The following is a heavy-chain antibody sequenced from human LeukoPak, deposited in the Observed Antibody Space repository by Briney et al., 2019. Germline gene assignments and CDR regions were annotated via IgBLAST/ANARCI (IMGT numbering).Heavy chain of an antibody. CDR3: ARSSCVANSSPVTDY. CDR1: GYTFTSYG. V-gene: IGHV1-18*01. Sequence: ASVKVSCKASGYTFTSYGISWVRQAPGQGLEWMGWISAYNGNTNYAQKLQGRVTMTTDTSTSTAYMELRSLRSDDTAVYYCARSSCVANSSPVTDYWGQGTLVTVSS. CDR2: ISAYNGNT. J-gene: IGHJ4*02. D-gene: IGHD6-13*01.